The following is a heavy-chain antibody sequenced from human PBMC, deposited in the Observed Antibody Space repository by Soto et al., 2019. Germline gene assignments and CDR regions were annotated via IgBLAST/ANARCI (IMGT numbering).Heavy chain of an antibody. J-gene: IGHJ4*02. Sequence: PSETQSLTCTVSADSISSNTYSWGWIRQPPEKGLEYIGTIHFSGNTYYNPSLNSRVTISVDTSKNQFSLKLTSVTAADTALFYCARHRPQEDGSKKGFDDWGQGTPVSVCS. CDR3: ARHRPQEDGSKKGFDD. D-gene: IGHD6-6*01. V-gene: IGHV4-39*01. CDR2: IHFSGNT. CDR1: ADSISSNTYS.